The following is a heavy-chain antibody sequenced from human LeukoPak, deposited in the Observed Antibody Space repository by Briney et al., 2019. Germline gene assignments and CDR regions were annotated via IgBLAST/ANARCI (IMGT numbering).Heavy chain of an antibody. Sequence: SETLSLTCTVSGGSLSSSIYYWGWIRQPPGKGLEWIGSTYYSGSTYYNPSLKSRVTISVDTSKNQFSLKLTSVTAADTAVYYCARSYGSGGEGELDYWGQGTLVTVSS. CDR1: GGSLSSSIYY. D-gene: IGHD3-10*01. J-gene: IGHJ4*02. CDR2: TYYSGST. CDR3: ARSYGSGGEGELDY. V-gene: IGHV4-39*07.